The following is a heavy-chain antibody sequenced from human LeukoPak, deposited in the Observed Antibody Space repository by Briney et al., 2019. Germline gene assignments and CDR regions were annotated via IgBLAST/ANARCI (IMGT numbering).Heavy chain of an antibody. V-gene: IGHV3-21*01. D-gene: IGHD3-10*01. Sequence: PGGSLRLACAASGFTFSSYRMNWVRQAPGKGLEWVSSISSSSYIYYADSVKGRFTISRDNAKNSLYLQMNSLRAEDTAVYYCARDRDWNDRWGQGTLVTVSS. CDR2: ISSSSYI. J-gene: IGHJ5*02. CDR3: ARDRDWNDR. CDR1: GFTFSSYR.